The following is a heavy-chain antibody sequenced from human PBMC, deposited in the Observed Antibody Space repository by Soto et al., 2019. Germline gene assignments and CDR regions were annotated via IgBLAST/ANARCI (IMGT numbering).Heavy chain of an antibody. CDR1: AYSFTTYW. Sequence: PGESLKISCKASAYSFTTYWIGWVRQMPGKGLEWMGIIYPRYSDTTYSPPFQGQVTFSVDTSITTAYLQWTSLKPSDTAMYYCARGSEWTGFDFWGQGTLVTVSS. J-gene: IGHJ4*02. V-gene: IGHV5-51*01. CDR3: ARGSEWTGFDF. D-gene: IGHD2-8*01. CDR2: IYPRYSDT.